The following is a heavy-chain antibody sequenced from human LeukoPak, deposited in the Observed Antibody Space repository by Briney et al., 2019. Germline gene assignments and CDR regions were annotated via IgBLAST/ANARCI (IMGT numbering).Heavy chain of an antibody. CDR1: GFTVSSNY. CDR2: IYSGGST. CDR3: ARDRTFGGVDY. J-gene: IGHJ4*02. V-gene: IGHV3-53*01. Sequence: PGGSLRLSCAASGFTVSSNYMSWVRQAPGKGLEWVSVIYSGGSTYYADSVKGRFTIPRDNSKNTLYLQMNSLRAEDTAVYYCARDRTFGGVDYWGQGTLVTVSS. D-gene: IGHD3-16*01.